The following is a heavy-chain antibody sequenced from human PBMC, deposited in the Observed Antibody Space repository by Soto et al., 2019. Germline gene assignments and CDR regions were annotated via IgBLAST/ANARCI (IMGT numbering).Heavy chain of an antibody. CDR2: ISWNSGSI. D-gene: IGHD3-22*01. CDR3: AKAEYSYDSRGYYPGGFDY. J-gene: IGHJ4*02. Sequence: EVQLVESGGGLVQPGRSLRLSCAASGFTFDDYAMHWVRQAPGKGLEWVSGISWNSGSIGYADSVKGRFTISRDNAKNALYLQMNSLRAEDTALYYCAKAEYSYDSRGYYPGGFDYWGQGTLVTVSS. CDR1: GFTFDDYA. V-gene: IGHV3-9*01.